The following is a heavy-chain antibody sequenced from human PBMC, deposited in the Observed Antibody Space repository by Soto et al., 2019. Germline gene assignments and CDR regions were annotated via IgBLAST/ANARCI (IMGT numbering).Heavy chain of an antibody. V-gene: IGHV1-3*01. CDR2: INAGNGNT. J-gene: IGHJ4*02. CDR1: GYTFTSYA. CDR3: ARGPPSSYYYDSSGYYPAPDY. D-gene: IGHD3-22*01. Sequence: ASVKVSCKASGYTFTSYAMHWVRQAPGQRLEWMGWINAGNGNTKYSQKFQGRVTITRDTSASTAYMELSSLRSEDTAVYYCARGPPSSYYYDSSGYYPAPDYWGQGTLVTVSS.